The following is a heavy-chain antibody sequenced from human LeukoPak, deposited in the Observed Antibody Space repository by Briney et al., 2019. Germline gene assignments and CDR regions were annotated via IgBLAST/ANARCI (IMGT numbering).Heavy chain of an antibody. CDR3: ASRNDILTGSYPNS. Sequence: SVKVSCKTSGGSFSNYIITWVRQAPGQGLEWMGGIVPLFATPHYAQKYQGRLTIITDEPTSTAYMELSSLTSEDTAVYYCASRNDILTGSYPNSWGQGTLVVVSS. CDR1: GGSFSNYI. D-gene: IGHD3-9*01. V-gene: IGHV1-69*05. J-gene: IGHJ4*02. CDR2: IVPLFATP.